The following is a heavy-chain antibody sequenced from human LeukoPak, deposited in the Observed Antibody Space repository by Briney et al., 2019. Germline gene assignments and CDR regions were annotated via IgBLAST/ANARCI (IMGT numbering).Heavy chain of an antibody. D-gene: IGHD3-22*01. J-gene: IGHJ4*02. CDR1: GFTFSTHW. V-gene: IGHV3-7*01. Sequence: GGSLRLSCAASGFTFSTHWMSWVRQAPGKGLEWVANIKEDGSEKYYGDSVKGRFTISRDNAKNSLYLQMNSLRAEDTAVYYCARDSSGYQWGQGTLVTVSS. CDR3: ARDSSGYQ. CDR2: IKEDGSEK.